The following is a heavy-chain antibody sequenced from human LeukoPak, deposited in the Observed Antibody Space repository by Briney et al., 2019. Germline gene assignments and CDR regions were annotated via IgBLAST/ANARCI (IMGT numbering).Heavy chain of an antibody. CDR2: ISWNSGSI. V-gene: IGHV3-9*01. D-gene: IGHD1-26*01. CDR3: AKDLGDEWELPYD. J-gene: IGHJ4*02. Sequence: GGSLRLSCAASGLTFDDYAMHWVRQAPGKGLEWVSGISWNSGSIGYADSVKGRFTISRDNAKNSLYLQMNSLRAEDTALYYCAKDLGDEWELPYDWGQGTLVTVSS. CDR1: GLTFDDYA.